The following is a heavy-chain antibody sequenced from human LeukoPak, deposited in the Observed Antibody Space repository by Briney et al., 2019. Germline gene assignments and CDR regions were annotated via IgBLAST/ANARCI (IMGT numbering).Heavy chain of an antibody. Sequence: SETLSLTCTVSGYSISSGCYWSCIRQPPGRGREGLGYYYYSGSTNYNPSLKSRVTISVDKSKNQFSLNLSSVTAADTAFYHCARHNKGGARNAFDIWGQGTMVTVST. CDR2: YYYSGST. D-gene: IGHD3-16*01. CDR3: ARHNKGGARNAFDI. V-gene: IGHV4-59*08. J-gene: IGHJ3*02. CDR1: GYSISSGCY.